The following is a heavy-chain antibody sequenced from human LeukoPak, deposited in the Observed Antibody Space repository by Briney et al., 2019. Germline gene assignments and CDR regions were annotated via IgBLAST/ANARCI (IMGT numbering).Heavy chain of an antibody. CDR3: ARGAYCSGGSCPGAFDI. CDR2: IKSKTDGGTT. CDR1: GFTFSNAW. D-gene: IGHD2-15*01. Sequence: GGSLRLSCAASGFTFSNAWMSWVRQAPGKGLEWVGRIKSKTDGGTTDYAAPVKGRFTISRDDSKNTLYLQMNSLRVEDTAVYYCARGAYCSGGSCPGAFDIWGQGTMVTVSS. J-gene: IGHJ3*02. V-gene: IGHV3-15*01.